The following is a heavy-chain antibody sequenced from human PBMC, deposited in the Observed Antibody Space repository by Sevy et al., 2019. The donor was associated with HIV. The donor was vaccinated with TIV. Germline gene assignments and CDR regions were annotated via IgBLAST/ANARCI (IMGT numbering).Heavy chain of an antibody. CDR2: MYSSRST. V-gene: IGHV4-61*01. J-gene: IGHJ4*02. Sequence: SETLSLTCSVSGVSVSSDHYYWTWIRQPPGKGLEWIGYMYSSRSTNYNSSLKSRVTISVDTSKNQFTLKLTSVTAVDTAVYYCARVSATLAGKPHFDFWGQGTQVTVSS. CDR3: ARVSATLAGKPHFDF. CDR1: GVSVSSDHYY. D-gene: IGHD6-19*01.